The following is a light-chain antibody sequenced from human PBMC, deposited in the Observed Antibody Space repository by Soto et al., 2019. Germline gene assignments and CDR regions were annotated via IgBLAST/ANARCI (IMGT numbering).Light chain of an antibody. CDR2: GAS. V-gene: IGKV3-20*01. Sequence: EIVLAQSPGTLSLSPGERATLSCRASQSVFNNNLAWYQQKPGQAPRLVMFGASSRATGIPDRFSGSGSGTDFTLTISRLEPEDFRIYHCQQYGGSPRTFGQGTKLEIK. CDR1: QSVFNNN. J-gene: IGKJ2*01. CDR3: QQYGGSPRT.